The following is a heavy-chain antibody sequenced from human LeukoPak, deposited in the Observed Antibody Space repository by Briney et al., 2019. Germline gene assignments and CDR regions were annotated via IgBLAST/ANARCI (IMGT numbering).Heavy chain of an antibody. CDR3: ASSDFWSGYPPNYGMDV. J-gene: IGHJ6*02. V-gene: IGHV3-30*03. Sequence: GGSLRLSCAASGFTFSSYGMHWVRQAPGKGLEWVAVISYDGSNKYYADSVKGRFTISRDNSKNTLYLQMNSLRAEDTAVYYCASSDFWSGYPPNYGMDVWGQGTTVTVSS. CDR2: ISYDGSNK. D-gene: IGHD3-3*01. CDR1: GFTFSSYG.